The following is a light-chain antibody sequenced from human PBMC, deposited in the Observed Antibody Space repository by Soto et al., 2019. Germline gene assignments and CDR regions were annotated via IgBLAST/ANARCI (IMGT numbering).Light chain of an antibody. Sequence: QSALTQPASVSGSPGQSITVSCTGTSSDVGGYNYVSWYQQYPGKAPKLIIYDVTDRPSRVSYRFSGSKSGNTASLTISGLQADDEADYYCASYTTGGTLVFGGGTKLTVL. V-gene: IGLV2-14*03. CDR2: DVT. CDR1: SSDVGGYNY. J-gene: IGLJ2*01. CDR3: ASYTTGGTLV.